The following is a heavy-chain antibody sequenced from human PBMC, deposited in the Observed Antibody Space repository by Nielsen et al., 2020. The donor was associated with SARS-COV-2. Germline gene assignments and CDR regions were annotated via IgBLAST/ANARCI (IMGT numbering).Heavy chain of an antibody. Sequence: GESLKISCAASGFTFSSYDMHWVRQATGKGLEWVSAIGTAGDTYYPGSVKGRFTISRENAKNSLYLQMNSLRAEDTAVYYCARDWGHLEGWCWFDPWGQGTLVTVSS. D-gene: IGHD2-8*02. V-gene: IGHV3-13*04. CDR1: GFTFSSYD. J-gene: IGHJ5*02. CDR2: IGTAGDT. CDR3: ARDWGHLEGWCWFDP.